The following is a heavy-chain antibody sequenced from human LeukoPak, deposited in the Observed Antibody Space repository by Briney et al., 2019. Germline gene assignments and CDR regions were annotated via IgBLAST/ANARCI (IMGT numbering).Heavy chain of an antibody. J-gene: IGHJ3*02. V-gene: IGHV4-39*01. Sequence: SETLSLTCTVSGGTISTSSYYWGWIRQPPGKGLEWIRTLHYSGSTYHNPSLKSRVTISVDTSKNRFSLKLSSLTVADTAVYYCARHRAADPSDAFDIWGQGTMVTVS. CDR2: LHYSGST. CDR1: GGTISTSSYY. D-gene: IGHD6-13*01. CDR3: ARHRAADPSDAFDI.